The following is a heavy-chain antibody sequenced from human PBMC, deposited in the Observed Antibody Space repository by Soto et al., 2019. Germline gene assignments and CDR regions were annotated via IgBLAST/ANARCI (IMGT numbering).Heavy chain of an antibody. CDR1: GVTFTSET. CDR3: ATELGENPASPFDS. J-gene: IGHJ4*02. CDR2: IIPLFGAA. V-gene: IGHV1-69*01. D-gene: IGHD2-21*01. Sequence: QVQLVQSGAEVKKPGSSVKVSCKASGVTFTSETISWVRQAPGQGLEWMGGIIPLFGAANYAQKFQGRLTITEDDSTSTVYMELSSLRSDDMAVYYCATELGENPASPFDSWGQGTLVTVSS.